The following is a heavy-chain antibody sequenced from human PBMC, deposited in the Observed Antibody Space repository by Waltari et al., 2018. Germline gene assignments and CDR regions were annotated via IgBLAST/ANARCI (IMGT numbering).Heavy chain of an antibody. CDR2: IYYSGNT. V-gene: IGHV4-39*01. CDR1: GASTSSTNYF. J-gene: IGHJ4*01. CDR3: ARYGEVPPNYFFDY. D-gene: IGHD2-21*01. Sequence: QLQLQESGPGLVKPSETLSPTCTVSGASTSSTNYFWGWIPQPPGKGLELVGSIYYSGNTYYNPSLKSRVTVSVDTPKNQLSLKLSSVTAADTAVYYCARYGEVPPNYFFDYWGRGTLVTVSS.